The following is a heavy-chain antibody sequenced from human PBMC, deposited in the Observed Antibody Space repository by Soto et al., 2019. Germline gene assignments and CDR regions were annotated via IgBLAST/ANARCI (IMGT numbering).Heavy chain of an antibody. D-gene: IGHD2-2*02. CDR3: ARGRDIVVVPAAIPVPLGMDV. Sequence: PSETLSLTCTVSGGSISSGDYYWSWIRQPPGKGLEWIGYIYYSGSTYYNPSLKSRVTISVDTSKNQFSLKLSSATAADTAVYYCARGRDIVVVPAAIPVPLGMDVWGQGTTVTVSS. CDR1: GGSISSGDYY. CDR2: IYYSGST. V-gene: IGHV4-30-4*01. J-gene: IGHJ6*02.